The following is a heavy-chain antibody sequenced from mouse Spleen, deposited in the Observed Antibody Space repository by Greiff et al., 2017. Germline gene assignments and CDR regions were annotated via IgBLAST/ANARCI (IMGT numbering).Heavy chain of an antibody. CDR3: ARGDDYGSSYVFAY. Sequence: QVQLKQSGAELVKPGASVKISCKASGYAFSSYWMNWVKQRPGKGLEWIGQIYPGDGDTNYNGKFKGKATLTADKSSSTAYMQLSSLTSEDSAVYFCARGDDYGSSYVFAYWGQGTLVTVSA. D-gene: IGHD1-1*01. J-gene: IGHJ3*01. V-gene: IGHV1-80*01. CDR1: GYAFSSYW. CDR2: IYPGDGDT.